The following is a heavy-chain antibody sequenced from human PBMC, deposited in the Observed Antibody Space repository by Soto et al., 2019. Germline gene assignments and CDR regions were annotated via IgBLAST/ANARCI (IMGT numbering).Heavy chain of an antibody. D-gene: IGHD6-19*01. Sequence: PWGLLRPSCAASGFTFSSYAMRRVRQAPGKGLEWVSAISGSGGSTYYADTVKGRFTISRDNSKNTLYLQMNSLRAEDTAVYYCAKIAVAGTDYWGQGTLVTVSS. CDR1: GFTFSSYA. CDR2: ISGSGGST. V-gene: IGHV3-23*01. CDR3: AKIAVAGTDY. J-gene: IGHJ4*02.